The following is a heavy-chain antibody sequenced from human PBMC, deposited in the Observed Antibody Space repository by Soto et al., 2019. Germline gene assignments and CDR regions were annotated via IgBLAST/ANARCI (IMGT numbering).Heavy chain of an antibody. CDR2: IYSGGST. J-gene: IGHJ5*02. D-gene: IGHD2-21*02. CDR3: ARVFHCRNFNRFAP. Sequence: GGSLRLSCAASGFTVSSNYMSWVRQAPGKGLEWVSVIYSGGSTYYADSVKGRFTISRHNSKNTLYLQMNSLRAEDTAVYYCARVFHCRNFNRFAPWGQGTLVPVSS. V-gene: IGHV3-53*04. CDR1: GFTVSSNY.